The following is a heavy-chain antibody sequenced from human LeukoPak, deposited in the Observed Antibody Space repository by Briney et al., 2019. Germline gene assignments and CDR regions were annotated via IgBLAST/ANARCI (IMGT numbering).Heavy chain of an antibody. CDR2: ITRDGSST. Sequence: GGSLRLSCAASGFTFSSSWMHWVRQAPGKGLVWVSRITRDGSSTTYADSVKGRFTTSRDNAKNTLYLQMDSLRAEDTALYYCAREQQLDAFDIWGQGTMVTVSS. J-gene: IGHJ3*02. V-gene: IGHV3-74*01. CDR3: AREQQLDAFDI. D-gene: IGHD6-13*01. CDR1: GFTFSSSW.